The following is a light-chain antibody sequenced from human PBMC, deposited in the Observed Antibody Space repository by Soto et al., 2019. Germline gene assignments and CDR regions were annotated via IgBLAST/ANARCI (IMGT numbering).Light chain of an antibody. CDR1: HNIDTW. V-gene: IGKV1-5*03. Sequence: DIQMTQSPSTLSASIGDTVTITCRASHNIDTWLAWFQQKPGKAPNLLIYKASTLEAGVPSRFSGSASGTEFPLTISRLQPDDFVTYYWQQHADYPITFGGGTKVEI. J-gene: IGKJ4*01. CDR2: KAS. CDR3: QQHADYPIT.